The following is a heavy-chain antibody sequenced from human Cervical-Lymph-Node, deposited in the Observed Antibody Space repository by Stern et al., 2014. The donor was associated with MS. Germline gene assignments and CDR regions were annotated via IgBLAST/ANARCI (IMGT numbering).Heavy chain of an antibody. Sequence: VQLVEAGSELKEPGASVKVSCKASGYTLPNYPMNWVRQAPGQGLEWMGWINTNPGHSTYAPGFQGRFVFPLDTSASPAVLHVRSLKAEDTAVYYCARDFVDTAMITRSDYLDSWGQGTLVTVSS. D-gene: IGHD5-18*01. CDR2: INTNPGHS. CDR1: GYTLPNYP. V-gene: IGHV7-4-1*01. CDR3: ARDFVDTAMITRSDYLDS. J-gene: IGHJ4*02.